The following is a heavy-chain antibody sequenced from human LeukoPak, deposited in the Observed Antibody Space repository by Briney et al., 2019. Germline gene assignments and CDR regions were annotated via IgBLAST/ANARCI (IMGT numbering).Heavy chain of an antibody. J-gene: IGHJ6*03. CDR3: ASWPGYSSSWAYYYYYYYMDV. V-gene: IGHV4-34*01. CDR2: INHSGST. CDR1: GGSFSGYY. Sequence: PSETLFLTCAVYGGSFSGYYWSWIRQPPGKGLEWIGEINHSGSTNYNPSLKSRVTISVDTSKNQFSLKLSSVTAADTAVYYCASWPGYSSSWAYYYYYYYMDVWGKGTTVTVSS. D-gene: IGHD6-13*01.